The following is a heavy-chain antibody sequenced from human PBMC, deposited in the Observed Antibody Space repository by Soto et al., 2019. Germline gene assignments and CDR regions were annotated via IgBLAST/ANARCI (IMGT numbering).Heavy chain of an antibody. CDR2: IYYSGST. CDR3: ARVGSSKEVRLLDY. D-gene: IGHD2-2*01. V-gene: IGHV4-30-4*01. J-gene: IGHJ4*02. Sequence: SETLSLTCTVSGGSISSGDYYWSWLRQPPGKGLEWIGYIYYSGSTYYNPSLKSRVTISLDTSKNQFSLKLSSVPAEDTAVYYCARVGSSKEVRLLDYRGQGTLVTVSS. CDR1: GGSISSGDYY.